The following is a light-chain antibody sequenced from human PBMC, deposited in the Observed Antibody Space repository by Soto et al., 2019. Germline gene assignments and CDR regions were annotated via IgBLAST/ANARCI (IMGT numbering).Light chain of an antibody. V-gene: IGKV1-9*01. CDR1: QGISSY. J-gene: IGKJ1*01. CDR2: AAS. CDR3: QQLKSYPQT. Sequence: DIQLTQSPSSLSASVGDRVTITCRASQGISSYLAWYQQTPGKAPKLLIYAASTLQSGVPSRFSGSGSGTDFTLTISCLQSEDFATYYCQQLKSYPQTFGQGTKVDIK.